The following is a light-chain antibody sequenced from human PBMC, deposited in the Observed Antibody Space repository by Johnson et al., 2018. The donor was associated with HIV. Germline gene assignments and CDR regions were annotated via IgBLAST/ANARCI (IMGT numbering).Light chain of an antibody. Sequence: HSVLTQPPSVSAAPGQKVTISCSGSSFNIGNNYVSWYQQLPGTAPKLLIYENNKRPSGIPDRFSGSKSGTSATLGITGLQTGDEADYYCGTWDSSLSVYVFGTGTKVTVL. CDR1: SFNIGNNY. CDR2: ENN. CDR3: GTWDSSLSVYV. J-gene: IGLJ1*01. V-gene: IGLV1-51*02.